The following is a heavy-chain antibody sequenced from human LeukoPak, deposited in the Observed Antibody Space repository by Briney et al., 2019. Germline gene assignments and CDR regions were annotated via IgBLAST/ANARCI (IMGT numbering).Heavy chain of an antibody. CDR3: AREVVPAAIRDLRWFDP. CDR2: ICYSGST. J-gene: IGHJ5*02. Sequence: SQTLSLTCTVSGGSISSGGYYWSWIRQHPGKGLEWIGYICYSGSTYYNPSLKSRVTISVDTSKNQFSLKLSSVTAADTAVYYCAREVVPAAIRDLRWFDPWGQGTLVTVSS. V-gene: IGHV4-31*03. D-gene: IGHD2-2*01. CDR1: GGSISSGGYY.